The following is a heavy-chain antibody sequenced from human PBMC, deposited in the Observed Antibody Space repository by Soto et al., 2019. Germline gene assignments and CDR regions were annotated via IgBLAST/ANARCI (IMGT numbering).Heavy chain of an antibody. J-gene: IGHJ4*01. CDR2: INPSGGST. CDR1: GYTFTSYY. CDR3: ARIKVCISTRCLYGGYVDHLYNMAV. Sequence: ASVKVSCKASGYTFTSYYMHWVRQAPGQGLEWMGIINPSGGSTSYAQKFQGRVTMTRDTSTSTVYMELSSLRSEDTAVYYCARIKVCISTRCLYGGYVDHLYNMAVWAQGTGVPVSS. D-gene: IGHD3-16*01. V-gene: IGHV1-46*03.